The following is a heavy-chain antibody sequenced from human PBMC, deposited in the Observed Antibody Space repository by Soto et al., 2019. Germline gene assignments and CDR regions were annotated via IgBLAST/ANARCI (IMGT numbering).Heavy chain of an antibody. D-gene: IGHD2-2*02. CDR1: GGSVSSGGYY. CDR2: IFYSGTT. V-gene: IGHV4-31*03. Sequence: PSETLSLTCTVSGGSVSSGGYYWSWIRQHSGKGLERIGHIFYSGTTYYNPSLKSRITISVDTSKNQFSLKLSSVTAADTAMYYCARGYCSSTSCYRGYGMDVWGQGTTVTVSS. CDR3: ARGYCSSTSCYRGYGMDV. J-gene: IGHJ6*02.